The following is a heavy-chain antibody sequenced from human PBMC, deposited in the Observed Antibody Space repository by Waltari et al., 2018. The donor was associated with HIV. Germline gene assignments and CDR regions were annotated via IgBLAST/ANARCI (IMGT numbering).Heavy chain of an antibody. CDR1: RFTFTAYY. J-gene: IGHJ4*02. Sequence: QVQLVQSGAEVKKPGASVKVSCTASRFTFTAYYVHWVRQAPGQGLEWMGWINPKSGVTHCAQNFQGRINMTRDTSIKTAYLELSRLQSDDTAVYYCARDWWQLPSGGYFFDYWGQGTLVTVSS. CDR3: ARDWWQLPSGGYFFDY. V-gene: IGHV1-2*02. CDR2: INPKSGVT. D-gene: IGHD2-15*01.